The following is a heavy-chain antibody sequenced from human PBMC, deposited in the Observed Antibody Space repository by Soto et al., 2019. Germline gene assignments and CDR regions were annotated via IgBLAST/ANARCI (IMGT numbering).Heavy chain of an antibody. CDR3: AKLLSVVVVAATDFDY. CDR2: ISGSGGST. D-gene: IGHD2-15*01. Sequence: GGSLRLSCAASGFTFSSYAMSWVRQAPGKGLEWVSAISGSGGSTYYADSVKGRFTISRDNSKNTLYLQMNSLRAEDTAVYYCAKLLSVVVVAATDFDYWGQGTLVTVSS. V-gene: IGHV3-23*01. CDR1: GFTFSSYA. J-gene: IGHJ4*02.